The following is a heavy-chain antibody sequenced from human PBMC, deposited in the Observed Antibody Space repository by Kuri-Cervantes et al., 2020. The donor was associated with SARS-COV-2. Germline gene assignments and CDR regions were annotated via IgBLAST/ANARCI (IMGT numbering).Heavy chain of an antibody. J-gene: IGHJ4*02. CDR1: GFTFNNHA. V-gene: IGHV3-30-3*01. Sequence: GESLKISCAASGFTFNNHALYWVRQAPGKGLEWVAVISDDGSKTYYRDSVKGRFTISRDTSKNTLFLQMNSLRPDDTGVYLCARAITMIVVVSPYFDYWGQGTLVTVSS. CDR3: ARAITMIVVVSPYFDY. D-gene: IGHD3-22*01. CDR2: ISDDGSKT.